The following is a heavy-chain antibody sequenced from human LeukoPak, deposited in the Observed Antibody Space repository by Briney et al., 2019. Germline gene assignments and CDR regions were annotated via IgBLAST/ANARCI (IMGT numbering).Heavy chain of an antibody. J-gene: IGHJ4*02. D-gene: IGHD1-26*01. CDR3: ARVRGSYFPFDY. Sequence: KSGGSLRLSCAASGFTFSNAWMSWVRQAPGKGLEWVSSISSSSSYIYYADSVKGRFTISRDNAKNSLYLQMNSLRAEDTAVYYCARVRGSYFPFDYWGQGTLVTVSS. V-gene: IGHV3-21*01. CDR2: ISSSSSYI. CDR1: GFTFSNAW.